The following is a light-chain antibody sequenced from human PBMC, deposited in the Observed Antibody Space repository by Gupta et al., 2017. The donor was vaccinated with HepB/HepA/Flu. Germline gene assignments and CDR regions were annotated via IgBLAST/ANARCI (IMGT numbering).Light chain of an antibody. CDR2: DVS. V-gene: IGLV2-14*03. CDR3: SSYTSSSRV. J-gene: IGLJ3*02. Sequence: QSALTQPASVSGSPGQSITISCTGTSSDVGGYNYVSWYQQHPGKAPKLMIYDVSNRPSGVSNRFSGSKSGNTASLTISVLQAEDEADYYCSSYTSSSRVFGGGTKLTVL. CDR1: SSDVGGYNY.